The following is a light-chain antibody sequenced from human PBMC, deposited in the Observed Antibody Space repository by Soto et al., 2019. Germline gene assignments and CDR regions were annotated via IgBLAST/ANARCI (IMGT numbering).Light chain of an antibody. CDR1: SSDVGGYNY. J-gene: IGLJ1*01. CDR3: SSYTTSNTRQIV. V-gene: IGLV2-14*03. CDR2: DVS. Sequence: QSVLTQLASVSGSPGQSITISCTGTSSDVGGYNYVSWYQHHPGKAPKLMIYDVSNRPSGVSNRFSGSKSGNTASLTISGLQPEDEADYYCSSYTTSNTRQIVLGTGTKVTV.